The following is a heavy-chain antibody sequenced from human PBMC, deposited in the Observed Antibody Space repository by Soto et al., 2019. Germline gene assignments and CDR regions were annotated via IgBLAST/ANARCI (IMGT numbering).Heavy chain of an antibody. J-gene: IGHJ4*02. CDR1: GFTVSDKY. D-gene: IGHD6-19*01. Sequence: GGSLRLSCAASGFTVSDKYMNWVRQAPGKGLEWVSIIYSTGRTYSADSVKGRLTVSRDTAKNTFFLQMNSLRDDDTAVYYCARDFGGGSYTSGLAYWGQGTPVTVSS. V-gene: IGHV3-66*01. CDR3: ARDFGGGSYTSGLAY. CDR2: IYSTGRT.